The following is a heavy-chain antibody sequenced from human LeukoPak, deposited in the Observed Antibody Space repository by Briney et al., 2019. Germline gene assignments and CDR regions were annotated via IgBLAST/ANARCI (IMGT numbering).Heavy chain of an antibody. D-gene: IGHD1-26*01. CDR3: ARGRGGSYVLDAFDI. CDR1: GYTFTSYD. V-gene: IGHV1-8*01. J-gene: IGHJ3*02. CDR2: MNPNSGNT. Sequence: ASVKVSCKASGYTFTSYDINWVRQATGQGLEWMGWMNPNSGNTGYAKKFQGRVTMTRNTSISTAYMELSSLRSEDTAVYYCARGRGGSYVLDAFDIWGQGTMVTVSS.